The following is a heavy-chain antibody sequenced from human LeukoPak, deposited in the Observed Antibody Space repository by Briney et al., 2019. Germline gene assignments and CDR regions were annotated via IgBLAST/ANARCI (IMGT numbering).Heavy chain of an antibody. Sequence: PSETLSLTCTVSGGSISSGGYYWSWIRQPPGKGLEWIGYIYHSGSTYYNPSLKSRVTISVDRSKNQFSLKLNSVTAADTAVYYCARDLWMILKPRGSAAFDIWGQGTMVTVSS. J-gene: IGHJ3*02. CDR2: IYHSGST. V-gene: IGHV4-30-2*01. D-gene: IGHD2-8*01. CDR1: GGSISSGGYY. CDR3: ARDLWMILKPRGSAAFDI.